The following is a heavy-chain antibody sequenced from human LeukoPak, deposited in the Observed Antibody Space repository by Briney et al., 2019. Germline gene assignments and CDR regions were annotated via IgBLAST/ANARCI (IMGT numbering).Heavy chain of an antibody. CDR3: AREGVGRAFDI. J-gene: IGHJ3*02. V-gene: IGHV5-51*01. CDR2: IYPDDSDT. D-gene: IGHD1-26*01. Sequence: GESLKISCKGSGYSFTSYWIGWVRQLPGKGLEWMGIIYPDDSDTRYSPSFRGQVTISADKSISTAYLQSSSLKASDTAMYYCAREGVGRAFDIWGQGTMVTVSS. CDR1: GYSFTSYW.